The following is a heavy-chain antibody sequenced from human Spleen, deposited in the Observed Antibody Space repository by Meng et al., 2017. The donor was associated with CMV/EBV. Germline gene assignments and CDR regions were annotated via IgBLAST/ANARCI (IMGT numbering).Heavy chain of an antibody. J-gene: IGHJ4*02. Sequence: GGSLRLSCAASGFTFSHYSMNWVRQAPGYGLEWVSSISSSGTYIYYAESVKGRFTISRDNAKNTLFLQLNGLRVEDTAVYYCASTSGIAVPETDYWGQGTLVTVSS. CDR1: GFTFSHYS. CDR2: ISSSGTYI. D-gene: IGHD6-19*01. CDR3: ASTSGIAVPETDY. V-gene: IGHV3-21*01.